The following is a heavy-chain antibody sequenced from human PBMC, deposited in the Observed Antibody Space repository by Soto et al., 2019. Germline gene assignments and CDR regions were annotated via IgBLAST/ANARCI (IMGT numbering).Heavy chain of an antibody. CDR3: ARHPERIAEIGWFDP. CDR1: GFTFSSYS. V-gene: IGHV3-48*01. CDR2: ISSSSSTI. D-gene: IGHD6-13*01. J-gene: IGHJ5*02. Sequence: EVQLVESGGGLVQPGGSLRLSCAASGFTFSSYSMNWVRQAPGQGLEWVSYISSSSSTIYYADSVKGRFTISSDNAKNSLYLQMNSLRAEDTAVYYCARHPERIAEIGWFDPWGQGTLVTVSS.